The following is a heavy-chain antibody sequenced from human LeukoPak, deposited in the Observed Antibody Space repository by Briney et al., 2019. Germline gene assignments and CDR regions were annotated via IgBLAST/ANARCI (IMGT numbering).Heavy chain of an antibody. CDR2: ISHSGST. CDR3: ARDRNYYGSGMDV. D-gene: IGHD3-10*01. Sequence: SETLSLTCAVSGGSISSGNWWSWVRQPPGKGLEWIGEISHSGSTNYNPSLKSRVTISVDKSKNQFSLKLSSVIAADTAVYYCARDRNYYGSGMDVWGQGTTVTVSS. CDR1: GGSISSGNW. J-gene: IGHJ6*02. V-gene: IGHV4-4*02.